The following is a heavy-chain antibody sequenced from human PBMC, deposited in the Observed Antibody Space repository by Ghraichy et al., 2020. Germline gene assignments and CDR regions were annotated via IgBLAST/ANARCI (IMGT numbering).Heavy chain of an antibody. CDR3: ARARQYDILTGH. V-gene: IGHV3-33*01. Sequence: LSLTCAASGFTFSSYGMHWVRQAPGKGLEWVAVIWYDGSNKYYADSVKGRFTISRDNSKNTLYLQMNSLRAEDTAVYYCARARQYDILTGHWGQGTLVTVSS. J-gene: IGHJ4*02. CDR2: IWYDGSNK. D-gene: IGHD3-9*01. CDR1: GFTFSSYG.